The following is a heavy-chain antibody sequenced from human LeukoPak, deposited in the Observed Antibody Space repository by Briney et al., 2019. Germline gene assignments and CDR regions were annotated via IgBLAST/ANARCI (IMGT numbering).Heavy chain of an antibody. Sequence: ASVKVSCKVSGYTLTELSMHWVRQAPGKGLEWMGGFDPEDGETIYAQKFQGRVTMTEDTSTDTAYMELSSLRSEDTAVYYCAKATFTGIAVAELDYWGQGTLVTVSS. D-gene: IGHD6-19*01. CDR2: FDPEDGET. V-gene: IGHV1-24*01. J-gene: IGHJ4*02. CDR1: GYTLTELS. CDR3: AKATFTGIAVAELDY.